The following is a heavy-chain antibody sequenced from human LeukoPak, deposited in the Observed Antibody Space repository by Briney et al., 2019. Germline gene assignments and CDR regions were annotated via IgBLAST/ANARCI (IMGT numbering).Heavy chain of an antibody. D-gene: IGHD3-10*01. J-gene: IGHJ6*04. CDR1: GGSFSGYY. CDR3: ARARVTMVRGVIWYYYGMDV. Sequence: SETLSLTCAVYGGSFSGYYWSWIRQPPGKGLEWIGEINHSGSTNYNPSLKSRVTISVDTSKNQFSLKLSSVTAADTAVYYCARARVTMVRGVIWYYYGMDVWAKGPRSPSPQ. V-gene: IGHV4-34*01. CDR2: INHSGST.